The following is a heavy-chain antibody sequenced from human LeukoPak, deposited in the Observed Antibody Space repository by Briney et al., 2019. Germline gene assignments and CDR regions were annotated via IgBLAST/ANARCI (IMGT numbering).Heavy chain of an antibody. D-gene: IGHD6-19*01. Sequence: GGSLRLSCAASGFTFRNEWMHWVRQAPGKGLVWVSRINSDGSSISYADSVKGRFTISRDNAKNTVDLQMNSLRAEDTAVYYCATWTRPSNGLRSGWFDNWGQGTLVTVSS. J-gene: IGHJ4*02. CDR1: GFTFRNEW. V-gene: IGHV3-74*01. CDR2: INSDGSSI. CDR3: ATWTRPSNGLRSGWFDN.